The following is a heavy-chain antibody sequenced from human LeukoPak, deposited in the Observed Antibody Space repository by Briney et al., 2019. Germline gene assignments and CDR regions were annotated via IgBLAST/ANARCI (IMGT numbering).Heavy chain of an antibody. D-gene: IGHD3-3*01. CDR3: ARQISDYYYYYIDV. CDR2: IYYSGTT. CDR1: GGSISSYY. V-gene: IGHV4-59*04. Sequence: SETLSLTCTVSGGSISSYYWSWIRQPPGKGLEWIGTIYYSGTTYYNPSLESRVTMSEDTSKNQFSLTLRSVTATDTAVYYCARQISDYYYYYIDVWGKGTTVTVSS. J-gene: IGHJ6*03.